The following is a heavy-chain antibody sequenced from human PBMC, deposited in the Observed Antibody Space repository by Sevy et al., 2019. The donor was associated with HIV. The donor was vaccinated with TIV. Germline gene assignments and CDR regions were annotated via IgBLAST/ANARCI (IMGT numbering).Heavy chain of an antibody. D-gene: IGHD6-13*01. V-gene: IGHV3-21*01. CDR3: ARAPGTRVYYYYGMDV. J-gene: IGHJ6*02. CDR1: GFTFSSYT. Sequence: GGSLRLSCAASGFTFSSYTFNWVRQAPGKGLEWVSSISSDSGYIYKADSVKGRFTISRDNAKNSLYLQMNSLRAEDTAVYYCARAPGTRVYYYYGMDVWGQGTTVTVSS. CDR2: ISSDSGYI.